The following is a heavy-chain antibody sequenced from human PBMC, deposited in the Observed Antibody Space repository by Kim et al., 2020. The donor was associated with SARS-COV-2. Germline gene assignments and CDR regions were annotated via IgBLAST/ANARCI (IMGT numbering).Heavy chain of an antibody. V-gene: IGHV3-30*01. J-gene: IGHJ4*02. CDR3: ARDGGWFGESDPYYFDY. Sequence: VKGRFTTSRDNSKTTLYLQMNSRRAEDTAVYYCARDGGWFGESDPYYFDYWGQGTLVTVSS. D-gene: IGHD3-10*01.